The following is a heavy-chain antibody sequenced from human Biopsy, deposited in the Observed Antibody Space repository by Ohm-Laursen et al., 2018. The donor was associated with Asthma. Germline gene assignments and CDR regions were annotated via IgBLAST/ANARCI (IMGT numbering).Heavy chain of an antibody. CDR2: ISYDGSNK. J-gene: IGHJ4*02. Sequence: SLRLSCAASGFSFSNFAIHWVRQAPGKGLEWVACISYDGSNKYYADSVKGRSTISRDNSKNTLYLQMNSLRAEDTAVYYCPREEPTSGWYQGSILRWGQGTLVTVSS. D-gene: IGHD6-19*01. V-gene: IGHV3-30*03. CDR3: PREEPTSGWYQGSILR. CDR1: GFSFSNFA.